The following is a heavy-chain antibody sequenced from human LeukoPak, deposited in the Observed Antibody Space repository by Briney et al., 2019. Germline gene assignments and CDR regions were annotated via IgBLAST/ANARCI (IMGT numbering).Heavy chain of an antibody. CDR3: ARVYYDSSGYYYDWALHDAFDI. J-gene: IGHJ3*02. D-gene: IGHD3-22*01. Sequence: GGSLRLSCAASGFTFSTYWMSWVRQAPGKGLEWVANMKHDGSEKYYVDSVKGRFTISRDNAKNSLYLQMNSLRAEDTAVYYCARVYYDSSGYYYDWALHDAFDIWGQGTMVTVSS. V-gene: IGHV3-7*01. CDR1: GFTFSTYW. CDR2: MKHDGSEK.